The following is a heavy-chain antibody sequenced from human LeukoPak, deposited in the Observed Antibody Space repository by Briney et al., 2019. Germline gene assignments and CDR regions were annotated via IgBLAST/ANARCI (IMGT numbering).Heavy chain of an antibody. V-gene: IGHV1-2*02. J-gene: IGHJ6*02. CDR1: GYTFTGYY. CDR3: ARGSTYYYDSSGYYYRYYGMDV. D-gene: IGHD3-22*01. Sequence: ASVKVSCKASGYTFTGYYMRWVRQAPGQGLEWMGWINPNSGGTNYAQKFQGRVTMTRDTSISTAYMELSRLRSDDTAVYYCARGSTYYYDSSGYYYRYYGMDVWGQGTTVTVSS. CDR2: INPNSGGT.